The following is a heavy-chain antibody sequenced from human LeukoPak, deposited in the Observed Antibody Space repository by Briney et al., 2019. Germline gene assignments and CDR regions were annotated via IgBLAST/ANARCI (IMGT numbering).Heavy chain of an antibody. CDR3: ARGRRDFWSGYLSYNWFDP. J-gene: IGHJ5*02. CDR1: GGSISSSNW. Sequence: SGTLSLTCAVSGGSISSSNWWSWVRQPPGKGLEWIGEIYHSGSTNYNPSLKSRVTISVDKSKNQFSLKLSSVTAADTAVYYCARGRRDFWSGYLSYNWFDPWGQGTLVTVSS. CDR2: IYHSGST. D-gene: IGHD3-3*01. V-gene: IGHV4-4*02.